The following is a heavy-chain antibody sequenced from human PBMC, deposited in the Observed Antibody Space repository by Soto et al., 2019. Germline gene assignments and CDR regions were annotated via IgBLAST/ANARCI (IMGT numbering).Heavy chain of an antibody. D-gene: IGHD6-13*01. V-gene: IGHV4-34*01. J-gene: IGHJ6*02. CDR2: INHSRST. CDR1: GGSFSGYY. CDR3: AREDSSSWPFYYYGMDV. Sequence: PSETLSLTCAVYGGSFSGYYWSWIRQPPGKGLEWIGEINHSRSTNYNPSLKSRVTISVDTSKNQFSLKLSSVTAADTAVYYCAREDSSSWPFYYYGMDVWGQGTTVTVSS.